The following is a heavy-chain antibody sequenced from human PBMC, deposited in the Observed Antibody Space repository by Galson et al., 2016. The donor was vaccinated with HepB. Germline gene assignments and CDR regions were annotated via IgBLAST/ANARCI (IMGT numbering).Heavy chain of an antibody. CDR3: ASDTLSSPRVLDY. J-gene: IGHJ4*02. V-gene: IGHV3-66*01. CDR2: IYSDGST. CDR1: GFTVSSNY. Sequence: SLRLSCAASGFTVSSNYMIWVRQAPWKGLEWVSVIYSDGSTHYADSVKGRFTIPRDNSEHTPYLQMGRLRADDMAVYYCASDTLSSPRVLDYWGQGTLVTVSS. D-gene: IGHD2-2*01.